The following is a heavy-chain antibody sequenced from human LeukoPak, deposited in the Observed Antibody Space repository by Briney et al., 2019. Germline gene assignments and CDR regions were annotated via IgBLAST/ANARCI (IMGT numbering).Heavy chain of an antibody. Sequence: ASVTVSCKASGYTFTSYTMHWVRQAPGQRLEWMGWINAGNGNTKSSQKFQGRVTITRDTSATTAYMELSSLRYEDTAVYYCARGGSLDYWGQGTLVTVSS. CDR3: ARGGSLDY. CDR1: GYTFTSYT. J-gene: IGHJ4*02. V-gene: IGHV1-3*01. D-gene: IGHD6-13*01. CDR2: INAGNGNT.